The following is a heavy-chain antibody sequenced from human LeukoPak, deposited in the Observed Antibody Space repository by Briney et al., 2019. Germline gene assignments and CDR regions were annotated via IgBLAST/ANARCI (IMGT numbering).Heavy chain of an antibody. D-gene: IGHD4-17*01. V-gene: IGHV3-7*01. CDR2: INRDGSEA. Sequence: GGSLRLSCAASGFSTSWTSWVRRAPGRGLEWVANINRDGSEAYYVDSVKGRFTISRDNAKNSLYLQMNSLGADDTAVYYCARDDGFRGVDFWGQGTLVSVSS. J-gene: IGHJ4*02. CDR3: ARDDGFRGVDF. CDR1: GFSTSW.